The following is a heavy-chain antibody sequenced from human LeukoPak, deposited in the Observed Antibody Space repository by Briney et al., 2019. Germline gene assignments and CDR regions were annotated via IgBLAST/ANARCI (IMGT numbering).Heavy chain of an antibody. CDR1: GFSFSSYS. CDR2: ISSRSII. V-gene: IGHV3-48*02. D-gene: IGHD3/OR15-3a*01. Sequence: GGSLRLSCAASGFSFSSYSMNWVRQAPGKGLEWVSYISSRSIIYYAESVRGRFSISRDNAKSSLYLQMNSLRDEDTAVYYCVRDLDWAFAYWGQGPLVTVSS. J-gene: IGHJ4*02. CDR3: VRDLDWAFAY.